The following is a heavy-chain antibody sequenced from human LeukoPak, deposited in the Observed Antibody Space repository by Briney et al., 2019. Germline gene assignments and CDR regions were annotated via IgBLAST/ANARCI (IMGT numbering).Heavy chain of an antibody. D-gene: IGHD2-21*02. J-gene: IGHJ4*02. Sequence: SETLSLTCTVSGASISSYYWSWIRHPTGKGLEWIGRMYTSGSANYNPSLKSRVTMSGDKSNNQFSLKLSSVTAADTAVYYCARVGDSATYFDYWGQGTLVTVSS. V-gene: IGHV4-4*07. CDR2: MYTSGSA. CDR3: ARVGDSATYFDY. CDR1: GASISSYY.